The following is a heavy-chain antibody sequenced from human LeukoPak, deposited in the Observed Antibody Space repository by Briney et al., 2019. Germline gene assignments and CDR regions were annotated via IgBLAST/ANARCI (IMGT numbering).Heavy chain of an antibody. CDR1: GFTFSNYA. CDR3: AKGTLGYCSGSSCYPFDS. Sequence: PGGSLRLSCAASGFTFSNYAMSWVRQAPGKGLECVTVITNTGTATAYADSVRGRFTISRDNSKNTLYLQMNSLRAEDTAVYYCAKGTLGYCSGSSCYPFDSRGQGTLVTVSS. D-gene: IGHD2-15*01. CDR2: ITNTGTAT. V-gene: IGHV3-23*05. J-gene: IGHJ4*02.